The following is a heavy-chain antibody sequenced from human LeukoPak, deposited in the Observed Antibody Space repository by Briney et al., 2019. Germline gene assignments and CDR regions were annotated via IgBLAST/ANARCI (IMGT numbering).Heavy chain of an antibody. Sequence: ASVKVSCKASGYTFTGYYMHWVRQAPGQGLEWTGWINPNSGGTNYAQKFQGRVTMTRDTSISTAYMELSRLRSDDTAVYYCAREYSSGWYWFDPWGQGTLVTVSS. CDR3: AREYSSGWYWFDP. D-gene: IGHD6-19*01. V-gene: IGHV1-2*02. CDR2: INPNSGGT. CDR1: GYTFTGYY. J-gene: IGHJ5*02.